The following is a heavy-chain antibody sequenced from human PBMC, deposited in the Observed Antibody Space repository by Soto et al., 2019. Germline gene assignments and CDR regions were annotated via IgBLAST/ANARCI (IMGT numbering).Heavy chain of an antibody. V-gene: IGHV3-7*04. D-gene: IGHD3-9*01. CDR1: GFTFCSFW. Sequence: EVQLVESGGGLVQPGGSLSLPGAATGFTFCSFWLTWVRQPPGTGLEWVAKVRKDARDKYYVDSVKGRFTISRDHAKNALYMQMNSLSAEDTAVYYCARGINYDILIGAFYYYDYIGVWGKGTTGTVSS. CDR3: ARGINYDILIGAFYYYDYIGV. CDR2: VRKDARDK. J-gene: IGHJ6*03.